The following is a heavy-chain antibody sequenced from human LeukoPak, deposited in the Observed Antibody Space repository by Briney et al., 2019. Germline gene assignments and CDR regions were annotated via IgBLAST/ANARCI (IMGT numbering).Heavy chain of an antibody. CDR2: XXXXXXXX. D-gene: IGHD3-22*01. J-gene: IGHJ3*02. CDR1: GFTFSDYY. CDR3: ASRTERAIEYYDSSGYSRGDAFDI. V-gene: IGHV3-11*01. Sequence: GGSLRLSCAASGFTFSDYYMSWIRQAPGKGLEXXXXXXXXXXXXXYADSVKGRFTVSRDNAKNSLYLQINSLRAEDTAVYYCASRTERAIEYYDSSGYSRGDAFDIWGQGTMVTVSS.